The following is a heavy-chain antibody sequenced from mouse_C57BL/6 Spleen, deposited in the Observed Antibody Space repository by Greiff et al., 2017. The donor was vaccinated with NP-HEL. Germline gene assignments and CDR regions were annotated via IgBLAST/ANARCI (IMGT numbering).Heavy chain of an antibody. CDR1: GFTFSSYA. J-gene: IGHJ1*03. CDR2: ISDGGSYT. V-gene: IGHV5-4*01. CDR3: ARDQGSNPWWYFDV. Sequence: EVQGVESGGGLVKPGGSLKLSCAASGFTFSSYAMSWVRQTPEKRLEWVATISDGGSYTYYPDNVKGRFTISRDNAKNNLYLQMSHLKSEDTAMYYCARDQGSNPWWYFDVWGTGTTVTVSS. D-gene: IGHD1-1*01.